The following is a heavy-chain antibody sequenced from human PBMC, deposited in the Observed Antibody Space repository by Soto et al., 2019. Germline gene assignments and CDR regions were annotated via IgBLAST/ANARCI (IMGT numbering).Heavy chain of an antibody. Sequence: GGSLRLSCAASGFTVSSNYMGWVRQAPGKGLEWVSVIYSGGSTYYADSVKGRFTISRDNSKNTLYLQMNSLRAEDTAVYYCARGFYGSVFSYYYGMDVWGQGTTVTVS. J-gene: IGHJ6*02. CDR1: GFTVSSNY. D-gene: IGHD3-10*01. CDR2: IYSGGST. V-gene: IGHV3-53*01. CDR3: ARGFYGSVFSYYYGMDV.